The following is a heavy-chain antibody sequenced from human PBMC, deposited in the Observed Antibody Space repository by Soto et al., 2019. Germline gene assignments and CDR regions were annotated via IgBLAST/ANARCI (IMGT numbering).Heavy chain of an antibody. CDR2: IYPGDSDT. CDR1: GYSFTSYW. Sequence: KISCKGSGYSFTSYWIGWVRQMPGKGLEWMGIIYPGDSDTRYSPSFQGQVTISADKSISTAYLQWSSLKASDTAMYYCARSPSVAARDYYYYYMDVWGKGTTVTVSS. CDR3: ARSPSVAARDYYYYYMDV. J-gene: IGHJ6*03. D-gene: IGHD6-6*01. V-gene: IGHV5-51*01.